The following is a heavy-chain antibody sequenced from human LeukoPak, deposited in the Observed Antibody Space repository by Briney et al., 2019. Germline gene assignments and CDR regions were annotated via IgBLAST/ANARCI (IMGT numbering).Heavy chain of an antibody. CDR1: GGSLSDSY. Sequence: SETLSLTCAVSGGSLSDSYWTWIRQTPGKGLEWIGCIYYRGTAYYNPSLRSRVSISVDTSRNQFTLKMTSVTAADTAVFYCARGSGSRPFDYWGQGTLVTVSS. J-gene: IGHJ4*02. D-gene: IGHD1-26*01. CDR2: IYYRGTA. V-gene: IGHV4-59*12. CDR3: ARGSGSRPFDY.